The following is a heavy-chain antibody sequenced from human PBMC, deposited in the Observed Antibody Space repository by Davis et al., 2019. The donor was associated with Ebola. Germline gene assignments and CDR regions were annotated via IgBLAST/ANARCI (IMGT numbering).Heavy chain of an antibody. Sequence: ASVKVSCKASGYTFTSYYMHWVRQAPGQGLEWMGIINPSGGSTSYAQKLQGRVTMTTDTSTSTAYMELRSLRSDDTAVYYCARHYGELNYWGQGTLVTVSS. CDR3: ARHYGELNY. CDR2: INPSGGST. J-gene: IGHJ4*02. V-gene: IGHV1-46*01. CDR1: GYTFTSYY. D-gene: IGHD4-17*01.